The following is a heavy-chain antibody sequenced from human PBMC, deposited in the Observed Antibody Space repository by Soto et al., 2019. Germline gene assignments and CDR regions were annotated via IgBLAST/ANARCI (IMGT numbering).Heavy chain of an antibody. CDR3: ARMIRAYYYGVDV. J-gene: IGHJ6*02. V-gene: IGHV4-59*01. CDR2: IHYSGST. D-gene: IGHD3-22*01. CDR1: GGSISSYY. Sequence: SETLSLTCTVSGGSISSYYWSWIRQPPGKGLEWIGHIHYSGSTNYNPSLESRVTISVDTSKNQLSLNLSSVTAADTAVYYCARMIRAYYYGVDVWGQGTTVTVSS.